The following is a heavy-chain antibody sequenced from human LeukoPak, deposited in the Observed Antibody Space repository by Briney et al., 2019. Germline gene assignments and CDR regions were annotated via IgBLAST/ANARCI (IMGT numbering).Heavy chain of an antibody. Sequence: SETLSLTCAVSGGSISSSSYYWSWIRQPPGKGLEWIGYIYYRGSTNYNPSLKCRVTISVDTSKNQFSLKLSSVTAADTAVYYCARLSGYSSGHYYSDYWGQGTLVTVSS. J-gene: IGHJ4*02. CDR3: ARLSGYSSGHYYSDY. CDR1: GGSISSSSYY. V-gene: IGHV4-61*01. CDR2: IYYRGST. D-gene: IGHD3-22*01.